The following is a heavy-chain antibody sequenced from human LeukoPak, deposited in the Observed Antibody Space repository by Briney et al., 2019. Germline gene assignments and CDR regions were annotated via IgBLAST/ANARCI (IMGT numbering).Heavy chain of an antibody. J-gene: IGHJ4*02. D-gene: IGHD6-19*01. Sequence: SETLSLTCIVSGDSVSGYYWNWIRQPPGKGLEWIGYTHHSGNTLYNPSLKSRVTTSVDTSKNQFSLSLSSVTAADTAVYYCARGQVAVAGRGVDYWGQGTLVTVSS. V-gene: IGHV4-59*02. CDR2: THHSGNT. CDR3: ARGQVAVAGRGVDY. CDR1: GDSVSGYY.